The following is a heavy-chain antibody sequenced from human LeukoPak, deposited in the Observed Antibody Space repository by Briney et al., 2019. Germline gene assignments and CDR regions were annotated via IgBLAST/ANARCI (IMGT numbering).Heavy chain of an antibody. D-gene: IGHD3-22*01. CDR2: IRYDGDNK. Sequence: PGGSLRLSCAASGFTFSSYGMHWVGQAPDKGLGGVAFIRYDGDNKYYVDSVKGRFTISRDNAKNTLYLQMNSLRAEDTAVYYCAKVVTTYYYDTSGYSDYWGQGTLVTVSS. CDR1: GFTFSSYG. J-gene: IGHJ4*02. V-gene: IGHV3-30*02. CDR3: AKVVTTYYYDTSGYSDY.